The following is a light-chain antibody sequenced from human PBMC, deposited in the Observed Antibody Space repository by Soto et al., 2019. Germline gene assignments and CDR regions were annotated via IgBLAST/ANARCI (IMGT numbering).Light chain of an antibody. Sequence: QSALTQPASVSGSPGQSITISCTGTSSDVGSYNFISWYQQKSGKAPKLMIYEVSDRPSGVSNRFSGSKSGNTASLTISGLQAEDEADYYCSSFSSTSTLVVFGGGTKVTVL. J-gene: IGLJ2*01. V-gene: IGLV2-14*01. CDR3: SSFSSTSTLVV. CDR1: SSDVGSYNF. CDR2: EVS.